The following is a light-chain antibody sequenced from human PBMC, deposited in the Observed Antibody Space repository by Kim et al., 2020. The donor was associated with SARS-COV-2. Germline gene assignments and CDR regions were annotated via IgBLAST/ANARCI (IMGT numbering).Light chain of an antibody. Sequence: EIVLTQSPATLSLSPGERATLSCRASQSVSSYLAWYQQKPGQAPRLLIYDASNRATGIPVRFSGSGSGTDFTLTISSLEPEDFAVYYCQQRSDWPPYTFGQGTKLEI. V-gene: IGKV3-11*01. CDR1: QSVSSY. CDR2: DAS. CDR3: QQRSDWPPYT. J-gene: IGKJ2*01.